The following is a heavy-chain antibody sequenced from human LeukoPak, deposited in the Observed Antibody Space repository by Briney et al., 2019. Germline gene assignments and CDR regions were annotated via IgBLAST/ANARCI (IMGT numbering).Heavy chain of an antibody. CDR1: GYTFTGYY. J-gene: IGHJ5*02. CDR2: INPNSGGT. CDR3: ARPYCSGGSCYWGWFDP. D-gene: IGHD2-15*01. Sequence: ASVKVSCKASGYTFTGYYMHWVRQAPGQGLEWMGWINPNSGGTNYAQKFQGRVTMTRDTSISTAYMELSRLRSDDTAVYYCARPYCSGGSCYWGWFDPWGHGTLVTVSS. V-gene: IGHV1-2*02.